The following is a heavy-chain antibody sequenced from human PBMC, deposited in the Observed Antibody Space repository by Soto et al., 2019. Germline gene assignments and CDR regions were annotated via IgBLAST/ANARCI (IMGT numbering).Heavy chain of an antibody. D-gene: IGHD4-17*01. V-gene: IGHV4-59*08. CDR2: IYYSGSS. CDR3: ARQGRYGDYYFDH. Sequence: SETLSLTCTVSGGSISGYYWSWIRQPPGKGLEWIGYIYYSGSSNYSPSLKSRVTMSVDTSKNQFSLKLSSVTAADTAVYYCARQGRYGDYYFDHWGQGTPVPVSS. J-gene: IGHJ4*02. CDR1: GGSISGYY.